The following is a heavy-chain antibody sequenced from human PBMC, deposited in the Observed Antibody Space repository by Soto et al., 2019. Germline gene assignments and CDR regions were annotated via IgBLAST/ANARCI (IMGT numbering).Heavy chain of an antibody. CDR2: ISSSSSTI. J-gene: IGHJ6*03. V-gene: IGHV3-48*01. Sequence: GGSLRLSCAASGFTFSSYSMNWVRQAPGKGLEWVSYISSSSSTIYYADSVKGRFTISRDNAKNSLYLQMNSLRAEDTAVYYCARGGSTSYYYYYMDVWGKGTTVTVSS. CDR1: GFTFSSYS. CDR3: ARGGSTSYYYYYMDV.